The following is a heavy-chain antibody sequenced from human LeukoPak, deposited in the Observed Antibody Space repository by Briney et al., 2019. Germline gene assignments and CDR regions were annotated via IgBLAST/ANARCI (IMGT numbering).Heavy chain of an antibody. Sequence: SETLSLTCTVSGGSISSYYWNWIRQPAGKGLEWIGRIYTSGSTNYNPSLKSRVSMSVDTSKNQFSLKLSSVTAADTAVYYCARDSFYSGIWFDPWGQGTLVTVSS. D-gene: IGHD5-12*01. CDR1: GGSISSYY. J-gene: IGHJ5*02. V-gene: IGHV4-4*07. CDR3: ARDSFYSGIWFDP. CDR2: IYTSGST.